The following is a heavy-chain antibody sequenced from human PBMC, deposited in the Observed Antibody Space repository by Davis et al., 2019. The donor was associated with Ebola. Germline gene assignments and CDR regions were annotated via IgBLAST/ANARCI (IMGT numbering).Heavy chain of an antibody. CDR3: TGSDGDYDY. CDR1: GFTFSSYG. J-gene: IGHJ4*02. Sequence: GESLKISCAASGFTFSSYGMHWVRQAPGKGLEWVAVIWYDGSNKYYADSVKGRFTISRDNSKNTLYLQMNSLRAEDTAVYYCTGSDGDYDYWGQGTLVTVSS. D-gene: IGHD4-17*01. V-gene: IGHV3-33*08. CDR2: IWYDGSNK.